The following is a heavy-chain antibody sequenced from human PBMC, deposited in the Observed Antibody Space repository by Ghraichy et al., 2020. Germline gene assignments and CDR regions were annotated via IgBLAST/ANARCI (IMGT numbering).Heavy chain of an antibody. CDR2: INHSGST. Sequence: SETLSLTCAVYGGSFSGYYWSWIRHPPGPGLEWIWEINHSGSTNYNPSLKSRVTISVDTSKNQFSLKLSSVTAADTAVYYCARGRGRWGPPGYWGQGTLVTVSS. CDR3: ARGRGRWGPPGY. J-gene: IGHJ4*02. V-gene: IGHV4-34*01. CDR1: GGSFSGYY. D-gene: IGHD4-23*01.